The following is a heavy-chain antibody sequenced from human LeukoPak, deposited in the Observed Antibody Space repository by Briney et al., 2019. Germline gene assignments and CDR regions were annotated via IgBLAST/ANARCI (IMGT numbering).Heavy chain of an antibody. CDR1: GYTFTGYY. CDR3: AREMDSTRPLVY. CDR2: INPNSGGT. J-gene: IGHJ4*02. V-gene: IGHV1-2*02. D-gene: IGHD2-2*01. Sequence: ASVKVSCKASGYTFTGYYIHWVRQAPGQGLEWMGWINPNSGGTNYAQKFQGRVTVTRDTSTSTAYMELNRLTSDDTAVYFCAREMDSTRPLVYWGQGTLVTVSS.